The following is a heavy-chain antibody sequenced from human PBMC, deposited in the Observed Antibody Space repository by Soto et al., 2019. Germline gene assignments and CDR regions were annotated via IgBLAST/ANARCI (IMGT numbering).Heavy chain of an antibody. CDR1: GGSLSSYY. D-gene: IGHD3-16*01. J-gene: IGHJ4*02. V-gene: IGHV4-59*01. CDR3: ARTWGSTNDY. Sequence: QVQLQESGPGLVKPSETLSLTCVVSGGSLSSYYWSWIRQPPGKGLEWIGYIYYSGSTNYNPSLQSRVTISVDTSKNQFSLKLSAVTAADTAVYSCARTWGSTNDYGGRGTLVTVSS. CDR2: IYYSGST.